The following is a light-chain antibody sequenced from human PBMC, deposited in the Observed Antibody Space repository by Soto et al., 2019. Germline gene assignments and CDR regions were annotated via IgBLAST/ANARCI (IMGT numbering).Light chain of an antibody. CDR3: GTWDSSLSDGL. Sequence: QSVLTQPPSVSAAPGQTVTISCSGSRSNIGNNYVSWYQQLPGTAPKLLIYDNDKRPSGIPDRFSGSKSGTSATLGITGLQTGDEADYYCGTWDSSLSDGLFGGGTKLTVL. V-gene: IGLV1-51*01. CDR2: DND. J-gene: IGLJ2*01. CDR1: RSNIGNNY.